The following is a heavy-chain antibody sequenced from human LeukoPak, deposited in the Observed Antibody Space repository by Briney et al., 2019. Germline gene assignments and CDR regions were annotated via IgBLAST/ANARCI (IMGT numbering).Heavy chain of an antibody. V-gene: IGHV4-4*07. D-gene: IGHD4-17*01. Sequence: SETLSLTCTVSGGSISSYYWSWIRQPAGKGLEWIGRIYTSGSTNYNPSLKSRVTMSVDTSKNQFSLKLSSVTAADTAVYYCAREDPQTTVPEGMDVWGQGTTVTVSS. CDR2: IYTSGST. CDR1: GGSISSYY. J-gene: IGHJ6*02. CDR3: AREDPQTTVPEGMDV.